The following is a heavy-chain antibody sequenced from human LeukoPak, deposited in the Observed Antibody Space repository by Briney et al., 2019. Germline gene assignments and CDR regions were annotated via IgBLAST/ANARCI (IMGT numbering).Heavy chain of an antibody. CDR1: GGSISSSSYY. V-gene: IGHV4-39*07. CDR3: ASTYKYSSSEVPYYYMDV. J-gene: IGHJ6*03. Sequence: PSETLSLTCTVSGGSISSSSYYWGWIRQPPGKGLEWIGSIYYSGSTYYNPSLKSRVTISVDTSKNQFSLKLSSVTAADTAVYYCASTYKYSSSEVPYYYMDVWGKGTTVTVSS. CDR2: IYYSGST. D-gene: IGHD6-13*01.